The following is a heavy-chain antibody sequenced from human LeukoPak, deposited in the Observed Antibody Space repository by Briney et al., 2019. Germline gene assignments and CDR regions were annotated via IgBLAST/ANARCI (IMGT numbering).Heavy chain of an antibody. J-gene: IGHJ2*01. CDR3: ARVTEHTAMVHWYFDL. D-gene: IGHD5-18*01. CDR2: INPNSGGT. Sequence: VASVKVSCKAPGYMFTGHYMHWVRQAPGQGLEWMGWINPNSGGTNYAQKFQGRVTMTRDTSISTAYMELSSLRSDDTAVYYCARVTEHTAMVHWYFDLWGRGTLVTV. V-gene: IGHV1-2*02. CDR1: GYMFTGHY.